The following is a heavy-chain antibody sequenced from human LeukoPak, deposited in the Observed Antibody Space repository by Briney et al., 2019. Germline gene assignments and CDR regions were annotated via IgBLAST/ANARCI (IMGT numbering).Heavy chain of an antibody. CDR2: ISSSGSTI. V-gene: IGHV3-48*03. Sequence: GGSLRLSCAASGFTFSSYEMNWVRQAAGKGLEWVSYISSSGSTIYYADSVKGRFTISRDNAKNSLYLQMYSLRAEDTAVYYCARGEQQLFPFDYWGQGTLVTVSS. D-gene: IGHD6-13*01. CDR1: GFTFSSYE. CDR3: ARGEQQLFPFDY. J-gene: IGHJ4*02.